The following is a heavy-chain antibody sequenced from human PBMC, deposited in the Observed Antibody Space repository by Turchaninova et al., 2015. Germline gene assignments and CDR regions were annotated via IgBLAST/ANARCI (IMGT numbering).Heavy chain of an antibody. J-gene: IGHJ4*02. CDR1: GGPIRSGDYY. CDR2: IYYSGST. CDR3: ARGTHGWHFDY. D-gene: IGHD6-19*01. V-gene: IGHV4-30-4*08. Sequence: QVQLQESGPGLVKPSQTLSPTCPVSGGPIRSGDYYWSWIRPPPGKGLEGIGYIYYSGSTYYNPSLKSRVIISVDTSKNQFSLKLSSVTAADTAVYYCARGTHGWHFDYWGQGTLVIVSS.